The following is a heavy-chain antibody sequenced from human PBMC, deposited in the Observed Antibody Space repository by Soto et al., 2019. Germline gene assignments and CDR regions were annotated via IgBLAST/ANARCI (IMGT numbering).Heavy chain of an antibody. CDR1: GYTFNTYD. CDR3: ARTMGGIAAAGSDF. D-gene: IGHD6-13*01. V-gene: IGHV1-8*01. J-gene: IGHJ4*02. CDR2: MNPNTGST. Sequence: QVQLVQSGAEGKKPGASVKVSCKASGYTFNTYDIEWVRLATGQGLEWMGSMNPNTGSTDYAQKFHGRVTMTMTTSISTAYLELSSRRSDDTAIYYCARTMGGIAAAGSDFWGQGTLVTVSA.